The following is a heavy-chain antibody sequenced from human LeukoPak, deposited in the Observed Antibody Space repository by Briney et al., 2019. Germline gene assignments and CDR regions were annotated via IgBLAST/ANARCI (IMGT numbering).Heavy chain of an antibody. CDR1: GGSISSYY. D-gene: IGHD6-19*01. J-gene: IGHJ5*02. Sequence: PETLSLTCTVSGGSISSYYWSWIRQPAGKGPEWIGRIYTSGSTNYNPSLKSRVTMSVDTSKNQFSLKLSSVTAADTAVYYCARSVAVAGTYSWFDPWGQGTLVTVSS. V-gene: IGHV4-4*07. CDR3: ARSVAVAGTYSWFDP. CDR2: IYTSGST.